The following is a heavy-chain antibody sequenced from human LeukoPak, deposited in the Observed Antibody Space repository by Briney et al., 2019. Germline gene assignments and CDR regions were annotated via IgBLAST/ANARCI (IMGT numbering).Heavy chain of an antibody. D-gene: IGHD6-13*01. CDR2: INAGNGNT. CDR1: GYTFTSYA. CDR3: ARQPFTYSSSWYFDY. J-gene: IGHJ4*02. Sequence: GASVTVSCKASGYTFTSYAMHWVRQAPGQRLEWMGWINAGNGNTKYSQKFQGRVTITRDTSASTAYMELSSLRSEDTAVYYCARQPFTYSSSWYFDYWGQGTLVTVSS. V-gene: IGHV1-3*01.